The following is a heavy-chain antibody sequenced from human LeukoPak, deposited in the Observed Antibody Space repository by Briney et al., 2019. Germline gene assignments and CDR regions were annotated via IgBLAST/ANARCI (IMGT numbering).Heavy chain of an antibody. CDR3: ARDEWFGELASNYYYYGMDV. Sequence: SQTLSLTFAISGDSVSSNSAAWNWIRQSPSRGLEWLGRTYYRSKWYNDYAVSVKSRITINSDTSKNQFSLQLNSVTPEDTAVYYCARDEWFGELASNYYYYGMDVWGQGTTVTVSS. V-gene: IGHV6-1*01. D-gene: IGHD3-10*01. CDR1: GDSVSSNSAA. J-gene: IGHJ6*02. CDR2: TYYRSKWYN.